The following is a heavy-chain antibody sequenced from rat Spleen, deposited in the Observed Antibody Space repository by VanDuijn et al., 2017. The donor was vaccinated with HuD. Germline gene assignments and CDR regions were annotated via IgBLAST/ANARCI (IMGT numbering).Heavy chain of an antibody. V-gene: IGHV5-29*01. D-gene: IGHD1-11*01. CDR3: ARRYDFDY. CDR2: ISYDGSST. CDR1: GFTFSDYG. J-gene: IGHJ2*01. Sequence: EVQLVESGGGLVQPGRSLKLSCAASGFTFSDYGVAWVRQAPTKGLEWVATISYDGSSTYYRDSVKGRFTISRDNAKSTLYLQMDSLRSEDTATYYCARRYDFDYWGQGVMVT.